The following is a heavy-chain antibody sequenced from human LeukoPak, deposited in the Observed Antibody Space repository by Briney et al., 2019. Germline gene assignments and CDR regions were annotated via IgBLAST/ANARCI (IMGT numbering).Heavy chain of an antibody. CDR1: GGSFSGYY. Sequence: SETLSLTCAVYGGSFSGYYWSWIRQPPGKGLEWIGEINHSGSTNYNPSLKSRVTISVDTSKNQFSLKLSSVTAADTAVYYCARETPHGGNSGGYYFDYWGQGTLVTVSS. D-gene: IGHD4-23*01. CDR2: INHSGST. J-gene: IGHJ4*02. CDR3: ARETPHGGNSGGYYFDY. V-gene: IGHV4-34*09.